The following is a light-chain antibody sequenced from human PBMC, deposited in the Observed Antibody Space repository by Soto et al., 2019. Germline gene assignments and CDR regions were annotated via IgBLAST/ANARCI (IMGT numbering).Light chain of an antibody. CDR2: EVS. J-gene: IGLJ1*01. CDR1: SSDVGGYDY. Sequence: QSALTQPAPVSGSPGQSITISCTGTSSDVGGYDYVSWYQHHPGKAPKLTIYEVSNRPSGVSNRFSGSKSGNTASLTISGLQAEDEAEYYCSSYSRSSNYVLGNGTKVTV. CDR3: SSYSRSSNYV. V-gene: IGLV2-14*01.